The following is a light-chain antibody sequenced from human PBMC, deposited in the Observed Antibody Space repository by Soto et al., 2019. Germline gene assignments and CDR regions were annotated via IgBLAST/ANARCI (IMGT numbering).Light chain of an antibody. Sequence: ERVMTQSPDTLSVSPGESATVSCRASQSVSRRLAWYQRKPGQVPRLLIYDASTRATGIPARFSGSGSGAEFTLSISSLQSEDSAVYYCQQYDNWPWTLGQGTKVDIK. CDR2: DAS. J-gene: IGKJ1*01. V-gene: IGKV3-15*01. CDR3: QQYDNWPWT. CDR1: QSVSRR.